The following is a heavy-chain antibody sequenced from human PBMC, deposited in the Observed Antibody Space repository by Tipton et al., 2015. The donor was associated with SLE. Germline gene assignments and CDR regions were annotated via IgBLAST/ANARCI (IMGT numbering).Heavy chain of an antibody. J-gene: IGHJ4*02. CDR2: IYYSGST. V-gene: IGHV4-59*01. D-gene: IGHD6-13*01. CDR3: AGEGSWDPLFDY. CDR1: GGSISSYY. Sequence: TLSLTCTVSGGSISSYYWSWIRQPPGKGLEWIGYIYYSGSTNYNPSLKSRVTISVDTSKNQFSLKLSSVTAAVTAVYYCAGEGSWDPLFDYWGQGTLVAVSS.